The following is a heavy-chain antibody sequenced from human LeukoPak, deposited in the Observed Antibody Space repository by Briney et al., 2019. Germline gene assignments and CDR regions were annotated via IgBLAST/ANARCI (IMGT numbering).Heavy chain of an antibody. CDR3: ARGAYDYDAFDI. Sequence: ASVKVSCKQPGYTITGYYMHWVRQAPGQGLAWMGRLNPNYRDTNFAQRFQGRVTMTRDTTITTAFMELNNLRSDDTAIYYCARGAYDYDAFDIWGQGTMVTVSS. CDR1: GYTITGYY. CDR2: LNPNYRDT. V-gene: IGHV1-2*06. D-gene: IGHD4-11*01. J-gene: IGHJ3*02.